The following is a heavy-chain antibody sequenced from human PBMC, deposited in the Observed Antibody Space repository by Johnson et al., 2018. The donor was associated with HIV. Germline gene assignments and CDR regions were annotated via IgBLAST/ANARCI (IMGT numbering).Heavy chain of an antibody. CDR3: ARGVGGAGEDAFDI. Sequence: QVQLVESGGGLVKPGGSLRLSCAASRFTFSDYYMSWIRQTPGKGLEWVSYISSSGGTIYYAASVRGRFSISRDNTNNSLYLQRNSLRAEETAVYYCARGVGGAGEDAFDIWGQGTMVTVSS. CDR2: ISSSGGTI. D-gene: IGHD6-19*01. J-gene: IGHJ3*02. V-gene: IGHV3-11*04. CDR1: RFTFSDYY.